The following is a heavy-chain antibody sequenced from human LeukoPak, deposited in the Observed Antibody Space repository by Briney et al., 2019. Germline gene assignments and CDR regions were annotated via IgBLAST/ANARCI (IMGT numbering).Heavy chain of an antibody. CDR2: IHHSGST. CDR1: GYFISSGYY. J-gene: IGHJ4*02. CDR3: ARGGIPDY. V-gene: IGHV4-38-2*01. D-gene: IGHD2-21*01. Sequence: SETLSLTCAVSGYFISSGYYWGWIRQPPGKGLEWIGSIHHSGSTYFNPSLKSRVTISVDTSKNQFSLKLSSLTAADTAVYYCARGGIPDYWGQGILVTVSS.